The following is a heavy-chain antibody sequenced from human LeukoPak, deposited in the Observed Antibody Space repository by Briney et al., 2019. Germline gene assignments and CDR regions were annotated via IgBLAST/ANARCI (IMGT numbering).Heavy chain of an antibody. V-gene: IGHV4-39*07. Sequence: SETLSLTCSVSGGSISSSSYSWGWIRQPPGKGLEWMGSPNNSGSTYYNPSLKSRVTISVDTSKNQFSLKLTSVTAADTAVYYCARESTMTTVTTSFHYGLDVWGQGTTVTVSS. D-gene: IGHD4-17*01. CDR1: GGSISSSSYS. J-gene: IGHJ6*02. CDR3: ARESTMTTVTTSFHYGLDV. CDR2: PNNSGST.